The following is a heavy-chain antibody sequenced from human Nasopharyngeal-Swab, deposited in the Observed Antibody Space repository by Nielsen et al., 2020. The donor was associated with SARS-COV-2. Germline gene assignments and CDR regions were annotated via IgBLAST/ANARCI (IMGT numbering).Heavy chain of an antibody. D-gene: IGHD3-22*01. CDR3: ATDYYDSSGAHGVFDY. Sequence: GESLKISCAASGFTFSDYYMSCIRQAPGKGLEWVSYISSSGSTIYYADSVKGRFTISRDNAKNSLYLQMNSLRAEDTAVYYCATDYYDSSGAHGVFDYWGQGTLVTVSS. CDR1: GFTFSDYY. J-gene: IGHJ4*02. CDR2: ISSSGSTI. V-gene: IGHV3-11*01.